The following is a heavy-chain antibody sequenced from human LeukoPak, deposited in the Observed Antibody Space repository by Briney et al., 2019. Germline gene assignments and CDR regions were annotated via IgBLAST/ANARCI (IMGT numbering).Heavy chain of an antibody. D-gene: IGHD4-23*01. CDR1: GYTFTGYY. CDR3: AHLYGGDY. Sequence: ASVKVSCKASGYTFTGYYMHWVRQAPGQGLEWMGWISAYNGNTNYAQKLQGRVTMTTDTSTSTAYMELRSLRSDDTAVYYCAHLYGGDYWGQGTLVTVSS. CDR2: ISAYNGNT. V-gene: IGHV1-18*04. J-gene: IGHJ4*02.